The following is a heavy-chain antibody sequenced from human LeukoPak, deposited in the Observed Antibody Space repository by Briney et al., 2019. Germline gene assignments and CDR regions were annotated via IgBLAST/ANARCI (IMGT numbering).Heavy chain of an antibody. V-gene: IGHV1-3*01. J-gene: IGHJ4*02. CDR3: ARDRRSRGVINFDY. CDR2: INAGNGNT. Sequence: ASVKVSCKASGYTFTSYAMHWVRQAPGQRLEWMGWINAGNGNTKYSQKFQGRVTITRDTSASTAYMEPSSLRSEDTAVYYCARDRRSRGVINFDYWGQGTLVTVSS. CDR1: GYTFTSYA. D-gene: IGHD3-10*01.